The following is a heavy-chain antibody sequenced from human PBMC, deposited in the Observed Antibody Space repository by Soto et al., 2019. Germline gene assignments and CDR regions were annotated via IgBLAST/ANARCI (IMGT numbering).Heavy chain of an antibody. J-gene: IGHJ3*02. CDR2: IWYDGSNK. V-gene: IGHV3-33*03. CDR3: ARKLLHDAFDI. D-gene: IGHD2-15*01. Sequence: GGSLRLSCAASGFTFSSYGMHWVRQAPGKGLEWVAVIWYDGSNKYYADSVKGRFTISRDNAKNSLYLQMNSLRAGDTAVYYCARKLLHDAFDIWGQGTMVTVSS. CDR1: GFTFSSYG.